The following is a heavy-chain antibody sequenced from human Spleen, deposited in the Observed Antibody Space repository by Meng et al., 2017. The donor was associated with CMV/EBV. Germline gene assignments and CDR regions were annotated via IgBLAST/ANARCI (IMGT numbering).Heavy chain of an antibody. CDR2: IYYSGST. J-gene: IGHJ4*02. D-gene: IGHD2-2*01. Sequence: SVSSGSYYWGWIRQPPGKGLEWIGYIYYSGSTNYNPSLKSRVTISVDTSKNQFSLKLSSVTAADTAVYYCAREGYCSSTSCYGTEIRWGQGTLVTVSS. V-gene: IGHV4-61*01. CDR3: AREGYCSSTSCYGTEIR. CDR1: SVSSGSYY.